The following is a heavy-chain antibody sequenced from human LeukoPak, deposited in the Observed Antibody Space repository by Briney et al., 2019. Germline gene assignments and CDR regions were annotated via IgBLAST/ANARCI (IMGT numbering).Heavy chain of an antibody. Sequence: GASVKVSCTASGYSFVGYGITWVRQAPGQGLEWMGWFNPENGNTNYAQKVQGRVTMTADTSTSTSYMELRSLRSDDTAVYYCAREHSSSWDQFDYWGQGTLVTVSS. V-gene: IGHV1-18*01. D-gene: IGHD6-13*01. CDR1: GYSFVGYG. CDR2: FNPENGNT. J-gene: IGHJ4*02. CDR3: AREHSSSWDQFDY.